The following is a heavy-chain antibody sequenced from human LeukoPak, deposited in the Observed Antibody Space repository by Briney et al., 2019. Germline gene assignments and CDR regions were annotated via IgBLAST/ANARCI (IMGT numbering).Heavy chain of an antibody. V-gene: IGHV4-39*07. CDR1: GGSISSSSYY. CDR3: ARAPSPGFFPAATQFDY. J-gene: IGHJ4*02. Sequence: SETLSLTCTVSGGSISSSSYYWGWIRQPPGKGLEWIGSIYYSGSTYYNPSLKSRVTISVDTSKNQFSLKLSSVTAADTAVHYCARAPSPGFFPAATQFDYWGQGTLVTASS. CDR2: IYYSGST. D-gene: IGHD2-2*01.